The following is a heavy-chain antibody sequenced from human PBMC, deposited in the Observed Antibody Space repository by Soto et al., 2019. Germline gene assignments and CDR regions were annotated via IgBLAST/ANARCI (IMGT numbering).Heavy chain of an antibody. V-gene: IGHV1-69*13. CDR1: GGTFSSYA. D-gene: IGHD6-6*01. CDR2: IVPIFGTA. CDR3: AREGESSSSGTPYGMDV. Sequence: ASVKVSCKASGGTFSSYAISWVRQAPGQGLEWMGGIVPIFGTANYAQKFQGRVTITADESTSTAYMELSSLRSEDTAVYYCAREGESSSSGTPYGMDVWGQGTTVTVSS. J-gene: IGHJ6*02.